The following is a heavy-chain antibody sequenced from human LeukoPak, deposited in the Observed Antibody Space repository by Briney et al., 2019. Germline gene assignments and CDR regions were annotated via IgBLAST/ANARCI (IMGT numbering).Heavy chain of an antibody. CDR3: ARDTRYDTTCFPACGMDV. D-gene: IGHD2/OR15-2a*01. J-gene: IGHJ6*04. V-gene: IGHV1-18*04. Sequence: APVKVSCKASGYTFISYGISWVRQAPGQGLEWMGWISVYNGDTNYAHKLQGRVTMTTDTSTSTAYMELRSLRSDDTAVYYCARDTRYDTTCFPACGMDVWGKGTTVTVSS. CDR1: GYTFISYG. CDR2: ISVYNGDT.